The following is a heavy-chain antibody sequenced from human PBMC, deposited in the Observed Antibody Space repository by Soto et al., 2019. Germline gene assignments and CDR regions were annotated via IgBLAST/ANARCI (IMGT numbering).Heavy chain of an antibody. CDR3: ARSSEDTAMVPFDY. CDR2: INHSGST. J-gene: IGHJ4*02. Sequence: LSLTCAVYGGSFSGYYWSWIRQPPGKGLEWIGEINHSGSTNYNPSLKSRVTISVDTSKNQFSLKLSSVTAADTAVYYCARSSEDTAMVPFDYWGQGTLVTVSS. V-gene: IGHV4-34*01. CDR1: GGSFSGYY. D-gene: IGHD5-18*01.